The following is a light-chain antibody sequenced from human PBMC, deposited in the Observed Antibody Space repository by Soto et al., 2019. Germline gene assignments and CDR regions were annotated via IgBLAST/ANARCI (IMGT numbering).Light chain of an antibody. J-gene: IGKJ1*01. CDR1: QSISRW. CDR3: QQYNYYWT. CDR2: DAS. V-gene: IGKV1-5*01. Sequence: DIQMTQSPSTVSSYIGDRVTITCRASQSISRWLAWYQQKPGKAPKLLIYDASNLESGVPPRFSGSGSGTEFSLTISSLQPDDFGTYYCQQYNYYWTFGQGTKVDIK.